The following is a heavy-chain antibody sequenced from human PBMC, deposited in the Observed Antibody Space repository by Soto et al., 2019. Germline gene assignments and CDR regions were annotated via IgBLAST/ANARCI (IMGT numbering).Heavy chain of an antibody. CDR2: ISAYNGNT. D-gene: IGHD3-3*01. CDR3: ERDPSLGNDFWSGYLGYYYGMDV. Sequence: ASVKVSCKASGYTFTSYAIHLVRQAPGQGLEWMGWISAYNGNTNYAQKLQGRVTMTTDTSTSTAYMELRSLRSDDTAVYYCERDPSLGNDFWSGYLGYYYGMDVWGQGTTVTVSS. V-gene: IGHV1-18*01. CDR1: GYTFTSYA. J-gene: IGHJ6*02.